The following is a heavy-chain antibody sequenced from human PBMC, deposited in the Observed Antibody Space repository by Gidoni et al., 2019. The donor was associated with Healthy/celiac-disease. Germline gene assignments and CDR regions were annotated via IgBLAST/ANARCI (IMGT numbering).Heavy chain of an antibody. J-gene: IGHJ4*02. CDR3: ARDPASDIEADGTPDY. D-gene: IGHD6-13*01. Sequence: QVQLVVSGGGVVQPGRSLTLSCAASGFTFSSCAMHWVRQAPGKGLEWVAGRSYDGRNKYYADSVKGRFTIARDNSKNTLYMKMNSLRAEDTDVYYCARDPASDIEADGTPDYWGQGTLVTVSS. CDR2: RSYDGRNK. CDR1: GFTFSSCA. V-gene: IGHV3-30*04.